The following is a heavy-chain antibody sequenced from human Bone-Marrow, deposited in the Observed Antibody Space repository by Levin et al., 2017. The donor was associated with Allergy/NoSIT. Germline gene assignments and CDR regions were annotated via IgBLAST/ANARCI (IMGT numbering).Heavy chain of an antibody. CDR2: IYYSGST. D-gene: IGHD5-12*01. CDR3: ARVWLGVGMDV. J-gene: IGHJ6*02. CDR1: GGSISSYY. Sequence: PSETLSLTCTVSGGSISSYYWSWIRQPPGKGLEWIGYIYYSGSTNYNPSLKSRVTISVDTSKNQFSLKLSSVTAADTAVYYCARVWLGVGMDVWGQGTTVTVSS. V-gene: IGHV4-59*01.